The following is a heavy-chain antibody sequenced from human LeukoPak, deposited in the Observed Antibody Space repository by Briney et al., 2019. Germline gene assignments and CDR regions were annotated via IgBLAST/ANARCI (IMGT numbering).Heavy chain of an antibody. V-gene: IGHV1-2*02. Sequence: ASVKVSCKAPGYTFTGYYMHWVRQAPGQGLEWMGWINPNSGGTNYAQKFQGRVTMTRDTSISTAYMELSRLRSDDTAVYYCARVLVYYYGSGSYYYDYWGQGTLVTVSS. CDR2: INPNSGGT. CDR1: GYTFTGYY. CDR3: ARVLVYYYGSGSYYYDY. J-gene: IGHJ4*02. D-gene: IGHD3-10*01.